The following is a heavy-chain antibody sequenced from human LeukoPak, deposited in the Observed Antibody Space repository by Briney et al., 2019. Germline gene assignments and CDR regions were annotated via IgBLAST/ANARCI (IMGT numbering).Heavy chain of an antibody. Sequence: GASVKVSCKASGYTFTGYYMHWVRQAPGQGLEWMGWINPNSGGTNYAQKFQGRVTMTRDTSISTAYMELSRLRSDDTAVYYCARRVGSSWYGDYYFDYWGQGTLVTVSS. V-gene: IGHV1-2*02. CDR2: INPNSGGT. CDR3: ARRVGSSWYGDYYFDY. CDR1: GYTFTGYY. J-gene: IGHJ4*02. D-gene: IGHD6-13*01.